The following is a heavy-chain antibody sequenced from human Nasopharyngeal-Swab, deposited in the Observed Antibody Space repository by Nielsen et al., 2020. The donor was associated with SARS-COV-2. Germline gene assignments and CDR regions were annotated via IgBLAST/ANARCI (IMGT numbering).Heavy chain of an antibody. Sequence: GESLKISCAASGFTFGSYAMHWVRQAPGKGLEWVAVISYDGSNKYYADSVKGRFTISRDNSKNTLYLQMNSLRAEDTAVYYCARDFISSLGYFDYWGQGTLVTVSS. J-gene: IGHJ4*02. CDR2: ISYDGSNK. D-gene: IGHD6-13*01. V-gene: IGHV3-30-3*01. CDR1: GFTFGSYA. CDR3: ARDFISSLGYFDY.